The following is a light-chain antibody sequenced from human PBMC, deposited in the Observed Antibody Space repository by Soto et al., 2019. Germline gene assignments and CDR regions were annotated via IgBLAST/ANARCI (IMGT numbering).Light chain of an antibody. V-gene: IGLV2-8*01. CDR3: SSYAGSNIL. CDR2: EVS. Sequence: QSALTQPPSASGSHGQSVTISCTGTSSDVGGYNYVSWYQQHPGKAPKLMIYEVSKRPSGVPDRFSGSKSGNTASLTVSGLQAEDEADYYCSSYAGSNILFGTGTKVTVL. J-gene: IGLJ1*01. CDR1: SSDVGGYNY.